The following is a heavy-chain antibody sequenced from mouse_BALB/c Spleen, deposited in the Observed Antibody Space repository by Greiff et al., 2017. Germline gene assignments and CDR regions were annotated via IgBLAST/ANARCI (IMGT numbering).Heavy chain of an antibody. CDR1: GYAFSSSW. V-gene: IGHV1-82*01. J-gene: IGHJ4*01. CDR2: IYPGDGDT. D-gene: IGHD1-1*01. CDR3: ARGVYYGSSWGYYAMDY. Sequence: QVQLKESGPELVKPGASVKISCKASGYAFSSSWMNWVKQRPGQGLEWIGRIYPGDGDTNYNGKFKGKATLTADKSSSTAYMQLSSLTSVDSAVYFCARGVYYGSSWGYYAMDYWGQGTSVTVSS.